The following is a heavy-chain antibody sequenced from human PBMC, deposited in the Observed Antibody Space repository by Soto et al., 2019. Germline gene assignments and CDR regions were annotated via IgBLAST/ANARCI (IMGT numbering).Heavy chain of an antibody. CDR1: GGYIISGGYY. V-gene: IGHV4-30-4*01. CDR2: IYYSGST. CDR3: ARERGARYYDSSGYYIFDY. D-gene: IGHD3-22*01. Sequence: PSEPQSLTCTVSGGYIISGGYYWSLNRQPPGKGLEWIGYIYYSGSTYYNPSLKSRVTISVDTSKNQFSLKLSSVTAADTAVYYCARERGARYYDSSGYYIFDYWGQGTLVTVSS. J-gene: IGHJ4*02.